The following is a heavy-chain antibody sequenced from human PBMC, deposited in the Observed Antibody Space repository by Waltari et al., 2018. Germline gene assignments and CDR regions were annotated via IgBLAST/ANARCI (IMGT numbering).Heavy chain of an antibody. J-gene: IGHJ4*02. CDR3: AREVRSGARLGPYFDY. CDR1: GGTFSSYA. V-gene: IGHV1-69*12. Sequence: QVQLVQSGAEVKKPGSSVKVSCKASGGTFSSYAISWVRQAPGQGLEWMGGSIPIFGTATYAQKFQGGVTITADESTSTAYMELSSLRSEDTAVYYCAREVRSGARLGPYFDYWGQGTLVTVSS. D-gene: IGHD3-16*01. CDR2: SIPIFGTA.